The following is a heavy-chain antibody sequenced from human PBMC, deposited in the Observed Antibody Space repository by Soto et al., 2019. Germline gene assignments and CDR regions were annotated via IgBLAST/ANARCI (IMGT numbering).Heavy chain of an antibody. CDR1: GGSFSGYY. CDR2: INHSGST. D-gene: IGHD1-26*01. J-gene: IGHJ4*02. V-gene: IGHV4-34*01. Sequence: SETLSLTCAVYGGSFSGYYWSWIRQPPGKGLEWIGEINHSGSTNYNPSLKSRVTISVDTSKNQFSLKLSSVTAADTAVYYCARRAYSGSYHYFDYWGQGTLVTVSS. CDR3: ARRAYSGSYHYFDY.